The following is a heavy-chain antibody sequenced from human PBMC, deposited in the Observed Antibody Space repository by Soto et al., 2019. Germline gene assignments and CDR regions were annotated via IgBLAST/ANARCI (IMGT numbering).Heavy chain of an antibody. CDR3: ARVLGSGSYYDDDY. D-gene: IGHD3-10*01. CDR2: VMPLFTTA. Sequence: SVKVSCKASGGNFRSEAISWVRQAPGHGLEWMGGVMPLFTTANYAQKFHGRLTITADESTRTIYMELRGLTSDDTAVYYCARVLGSGSYYDDDYWGQGTRVTV. V-gene: IGHV1-69*13. CDR1: GGNFRSEA. J-gene: IGHJ4*02.